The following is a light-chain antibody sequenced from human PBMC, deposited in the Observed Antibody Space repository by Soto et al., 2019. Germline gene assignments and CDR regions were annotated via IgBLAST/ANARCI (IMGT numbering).Light chain of an antibody. CDR3: LQDYSYPLT. Sequence: GDRVTLTCRASQGIRNDLGWYQQKPGKAPKVLIYAASTLQSGVPSRFSGSGFGTDFTLTISSLQPDDFATYYCLQDYSYPLTFGGGTKVDIK. CDR1: QGIRND. J-gene: IGKJ4*01. V-gene: IGKV1-6*01. CDR2: AAS.